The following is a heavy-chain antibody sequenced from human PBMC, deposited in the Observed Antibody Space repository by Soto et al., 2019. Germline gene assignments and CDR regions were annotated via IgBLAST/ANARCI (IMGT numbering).Heavy chain of an antibody. D-gene: IGHD5-18*01. CDR2: VYWDDDK. CDR1: GFSLSTSGVG. V-gene: IGHV2-5*02. CDR3: AHKGYSYGHFHY. J-gene: IGHJ4*02. Sequence: QITLKESGPTLVKPTQTLTLTCTFSGFSLSTSGVGVGWIRQPPGKALEWLALVYWDDDKRYSPSLKSRPTSTKDTSKNQVVLTMTTMNPVETATYYCAHKGYSYGHFHYWGQGALVTVSS.